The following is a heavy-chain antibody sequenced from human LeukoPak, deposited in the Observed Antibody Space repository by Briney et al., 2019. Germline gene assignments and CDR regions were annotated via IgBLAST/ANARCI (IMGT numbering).Heavy chain of an antibody. D-gene: IGHD3-10*01. CDR2: VYSSGSA. V-gene: IGHV4-61*02. CDR1: GGSISSGSYF. J-gene: IGHJ4*02. CDR3: ARERAERFYYGSGSSYNGCELDC. Sequence: SQTLSLTCTVSGGSISSGSYFWSWIRQPAGKGLEWIGRVYSSGSAHYNPSLESRVSISVDTSKNQFSLKLSSVTAADTAVYYCARERAERFYYGSGSSYNGCELDCWGQGTLVTVSS.